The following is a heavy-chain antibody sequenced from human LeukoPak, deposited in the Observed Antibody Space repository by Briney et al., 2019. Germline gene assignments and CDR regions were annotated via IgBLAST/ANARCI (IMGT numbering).Heavy chain of an antibody. CDR1: GYSISSGYY. J-gene: IGHJ6*02. D-gene: IGHD2-15*01. CDR2: IYHSGST. Sequence: SETLSLTRTVSGYSISSGYYWGWIRQPPGKGLEWIGSIYHSGSTYYNPSLKSRVTISVDTSKNQFSLKLSSVTAADTAVYYCARDRTLVVAAILNRDSPGYGMDVWGQGTTVTVSS. CDR3: ARDRTLVVAAILNRDSPGYGMDV. V-gene: IGHV4-38-2*02.